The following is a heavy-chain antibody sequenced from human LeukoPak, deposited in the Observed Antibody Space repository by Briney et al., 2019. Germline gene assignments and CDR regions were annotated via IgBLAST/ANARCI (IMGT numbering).Heavy chain of an antibody. CDR3: AGRANHRQYYFDY. CDR1: GGSISSSNW. V-gene: IGHV4-4*02. J-gene: IGHJ4*02. Sequence: SETLSLTCAVSGGSISSSNWWSWVRQPPGKGLEWIGEIYHSGSTYYNPSLKSRVTISVDKSKNQFSLKLSSVTAADTAVYYCAGRANHRQYYFDYWGQGTLVTVSS. CDR2: IYHSGST. D-gene: IGHD1-14*01.